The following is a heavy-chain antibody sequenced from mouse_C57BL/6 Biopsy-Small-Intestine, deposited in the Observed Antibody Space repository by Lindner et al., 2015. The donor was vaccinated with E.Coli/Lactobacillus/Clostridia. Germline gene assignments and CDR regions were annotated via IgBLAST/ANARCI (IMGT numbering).Heavy chain of an antibody. J-gene: IGHJ3*01. CDR1: GYTFISYV. V-gene: IGHV1-14*01. Sequence: VQLQESGPELVSWASVKMSCKASGYTFISYVMYWVKQKPGQGLEWIGYINPYNDGTKYNEKFKGKATLTSDKSSSTAYMELSSLTSEDSAVYFCARDDAAFAYWGQGTLVTVSA. CDR2: INPYNDGT. CDR3: ARDDAAFAY.